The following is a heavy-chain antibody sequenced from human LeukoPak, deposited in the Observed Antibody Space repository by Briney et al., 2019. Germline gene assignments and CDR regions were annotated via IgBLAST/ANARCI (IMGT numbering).Heavy chain of an antibody. D-gene: IGHD3-9*01. CDR3: ARGGDYDILTGFDY. Sequence: SVKVSCKASGGTFSSCAISWVRQAPGQGLEWMGGLIPIFGTANYAQKFQGRVTITADKSTSTAYMELSSLRSEDTAVYYCARGGDYDILTGFDYWGQGTLVTVSS. CDR1: GGTFSSCA. CDR2: LIPIFGTA. V-gene: IGHV1-69*06. J-gene: IGHJ4*02.